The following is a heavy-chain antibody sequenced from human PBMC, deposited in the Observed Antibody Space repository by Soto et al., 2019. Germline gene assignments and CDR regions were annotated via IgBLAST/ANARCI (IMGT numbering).Heavy chain of an antibody. CDR3: ARASGSYGNSPFDY. J-gene: IGHJ4*02. Sequence: GGSLRLSCAASGFTVSSNYMSWVRQAPGKGLEWVSVIYSGGSTYYADSVKGRFTISRDNSKNTLYLQMNSLRAEDTAVYYCARASGSYGNSPFDYWGQGTLVTVSS. CDR1: GFTVSSNY. CDR2: IYSGGST. V-gene: IGHV3-53*01. D-gene: IGHD1-26*01.